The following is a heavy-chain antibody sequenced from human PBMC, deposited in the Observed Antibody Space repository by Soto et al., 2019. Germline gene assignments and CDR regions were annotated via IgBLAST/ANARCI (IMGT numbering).Heavy chain of an antibody. CDR1: GFTFSSYG. J-gene: IGHJ4*02. CDR3: AKVRYGSGSYYKYGFDY. V-gene: IGHV3-30*18. CDR2: ISYDGSNK. Sequence: GGSLRLSCAASGFTFSSYGMHWVRQAPGKGLEWVAVISYDGSNKYYADSVKGRFTISRDNSKNTLYLQMISLRAEDTAVYYCAKVRYGSGSYYKYGFDYWGQGTLVTVYS. D-gene: IGHD3-10*01.